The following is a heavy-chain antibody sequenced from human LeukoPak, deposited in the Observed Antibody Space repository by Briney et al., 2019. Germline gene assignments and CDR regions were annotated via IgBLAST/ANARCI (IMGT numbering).Heavy chain of an antibody. D-gene: IGHD3-22*01. CDR2: INPNSGGT. V-gene: IGHV1-2*02. CDR3: ARGLHPYYYDSSGYWN. CDR1: GYTFTGYY. Sequence: ASVTVSCKASGYTFTGYYMHWVRQAPGQGLEWMGWINPNSGGTNYAQKFQGRVTMTRDTSISTAYMELSRLRSDDTAVYYCARGLHPYYYDSSGYWNWGQGTLVTVSS. J-gene: IGHJ4*02.